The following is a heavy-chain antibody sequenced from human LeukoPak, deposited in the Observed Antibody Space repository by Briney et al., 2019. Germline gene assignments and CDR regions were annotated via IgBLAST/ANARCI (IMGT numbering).Heavy chain of an antibody. CDR1: GFTFSSYG. CDR2: IRYDGSNK. D-gene: IGHD5-24*01. CDR3: AKDPGGYNPDDAFDI. V-gene: IGHV3-30*02. Sequence: GGSLRLSCAASGFTFSSYGMHWVRQAPGKGLEWVAFIRYDGSNKYYADSVKGRFTISRDNSKNTLYLQMNSLRAEDTAVYYCAKDPGGYNPDDAFDIWGQGTMVTVSS. J-gene: IGHJ3*02.